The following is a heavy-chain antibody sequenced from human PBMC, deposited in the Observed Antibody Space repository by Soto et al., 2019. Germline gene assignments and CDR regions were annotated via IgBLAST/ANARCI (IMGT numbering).Heavy chain of an antibody. CDR2: IIPVFQTA. CDR3: ARGGSGYTWFNEF. D-gene: IGHD3-22*01. V-gene: IGHV1-69*01. J-gene: IGHJ4*02. CDR1: GGLFSSYP. Sequence: QEQLVQSGAEVKKPGSSVKVSCKASGGLFSSYPISWVRQVPGQGLEWMGGIIPVFQTASYTQRFQGRVTITADESTNTAYMELSSLRSEDTAIYYCARGGSGYTWFNEFWGQVTLVTVSS.